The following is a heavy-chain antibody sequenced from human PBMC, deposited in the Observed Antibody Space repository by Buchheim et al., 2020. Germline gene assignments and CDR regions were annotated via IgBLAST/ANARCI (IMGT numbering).Heavy chain of an antibody. CDR3: AREYSSSSGKAFDY. CDR2: ISSSRSTI. CDR1: GFTFSSYS. V-gene: IGHV3-48*02. Sequence: EVQLVESGGGLVQPGGSLRLSCAASGFTFSSYSMNWVRQAPGKGLEWVSYISSSRSTIYYADSVKGRFTISRDTAKNSLFLQMNSLRDEDTAVYYCAREYSSSSGKAFDYWGQGTL. J-gene: IGHJ4*02. D-gene: IGHD6-6*01.